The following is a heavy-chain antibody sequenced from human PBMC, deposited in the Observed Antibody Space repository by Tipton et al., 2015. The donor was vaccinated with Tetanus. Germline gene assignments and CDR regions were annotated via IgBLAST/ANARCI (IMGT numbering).Heavy chain of an antibody. CDR3: ATDLNCYDSSGYYRDY. D-gene: IGHD3-22*01. V-gene: IGHV3-30*03. CDR1: GFTFSSYG. CDR2: ISYDGSNK. J-gene: IGHJ4*02. Sequence: SLRLSCAASGFTFSSYGMHWVRQAPGKGLEWVAVISYDGSNKYYADSVKGRFTISRDNSKNTLYLQMNSLRAEDTAVYYCATDLNCYDSSGYYRDYWGQGTLVTVSS.